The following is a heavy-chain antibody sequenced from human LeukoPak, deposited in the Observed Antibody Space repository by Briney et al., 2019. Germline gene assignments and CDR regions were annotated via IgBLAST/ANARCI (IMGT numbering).Heavy chain of an antibody. CDR2: IDANIGVT. V-gene: IGHV1-2*06. D-gene: IGHD6-6*01. Sequence: GASVKVSCKASGYTFTDYYIHWVRQAPGQGLEWMGRIDANIGVTNYAQRFQDRVTMTRDMSISTAYLQWSSLKASDTAMYYCARRRQLVHYVDYWGQGTLVTVSS. CDR1: GYTFTDYY. J-gene: IGHJ4*02. CDR3: ARRRQLVHYVDY.